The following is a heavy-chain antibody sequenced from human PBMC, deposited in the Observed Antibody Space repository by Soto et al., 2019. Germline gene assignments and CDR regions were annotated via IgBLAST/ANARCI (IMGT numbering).Heavy chain of an antibody. CDR3: ATDSFRSGIAVAGNY. CDR1: GFTFGSYA. J-gene: IGHJ4*02. V-gene: IGHV3-23*01. D-gene: IGHD6-19*01. CDR2: ISFGGGST. Sequence: EVQLLESGGGLVQPGGSLRLSCAASGFTFGSYAMTWVRQAPGKGLEWVSAISFGGGSTYYADSVKGRFTISRDNSKNTLYLQMTVLRAEDTAIYYCATDSFRSGIAVAGNYWGQGTLVTVSS.